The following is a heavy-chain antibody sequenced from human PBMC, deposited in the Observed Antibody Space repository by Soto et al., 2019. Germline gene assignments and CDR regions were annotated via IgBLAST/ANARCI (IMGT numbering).Heavy chain of an antibody. CDR3: ARSPPQGIVLVPAAMLHWFDP. J-gene: IGHJ5*02. D-gene: IGHD2-2*01. CDR1: GGTFSSYA. Sequence: GASVKVSCKASGGTFSSYAISWVRQAPGQGLEWMGGIIPIFGTANYAQKFQGRVTSTADESTSTAYMELSSLRSEDTAVYYCARSPPQGIVLVPAAMLHWFDPWGQGTLVTVSS. V-gene: IGHV1-69*13. CDR2: IIPIFGTA.